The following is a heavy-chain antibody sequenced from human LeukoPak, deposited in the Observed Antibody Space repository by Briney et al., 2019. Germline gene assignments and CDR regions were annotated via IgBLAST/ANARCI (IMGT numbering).Heavy chain of an antibody. Sequence: ASVKVSCKASGYTFTSYYMHWVRQAPGQGLEWMGIINPSGGSTSYAQKFQGRVTMTRDTSTSTVYMELNSLRVEDTGVYYCARDGSFGRDVWGQGTTVTVSS. CDR3: ARDGSFGRDV. CDR1: GYTFTSYY. V-gene: IGHV1-46*01. CDR2: INPSGGST. D-gene: IGHD6-19*01. J-gene: IGHJ6*02.